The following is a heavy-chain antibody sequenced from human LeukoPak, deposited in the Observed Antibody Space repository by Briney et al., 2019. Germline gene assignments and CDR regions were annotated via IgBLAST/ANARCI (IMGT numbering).Heavy chain of an antibody. Sequence: GGSLRLSCAASGFTFSTYAMNWVRQAPGKGLEWVSGISGSGGSTHCADSVKGRFTISRDNSKNTLYLQMNSLTAEDTAVYYCAKGREWELPTYFDYWGQGTLVTVSS. CDR3: AKGREWELPTYFDY. V-gene: IGHV3-23*01. D-gene: IGHD1-26*01. J-gene: IGHJ4*02. CDR1: GFTFSTYA. CDR2: ISGSGGST.